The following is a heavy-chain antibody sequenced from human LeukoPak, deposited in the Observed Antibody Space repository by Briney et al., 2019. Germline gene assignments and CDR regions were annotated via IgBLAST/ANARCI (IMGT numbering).Heavy chain of an antibody. Sequence: PSETLSLTCSVSGASIGSYYWIWIRQPPGEGPEWLGTIYYSGNTKYNSSLKSRVSILADTSNNQFSLRLSSVTAADTAVYYCAREGLTTIGVIDVWGKGTTVTVSS. D-gene: IGHD1-1*01. CDR2: IYYSGNT. CDR3: AREGLTTIGVIDV. V-gene: IGHV4-59*01. J-gene: IGHJ6*03. CDR1: GASIGSYY.